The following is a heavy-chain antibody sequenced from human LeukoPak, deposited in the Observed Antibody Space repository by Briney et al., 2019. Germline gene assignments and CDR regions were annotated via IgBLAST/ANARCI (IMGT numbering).Heavy chain of an antibody. D-gene: IGHD6-19*01. CDR3: ARAEKAVTGTLDY. J-gene: IGHJ4*02. CDR1: GDSIINYY. CDR2: MYNRGST. Sequence: SETLSLTCTVSGDSIINYYWSWIRQSPGKKLEWIGYMYNRGSTIYNPSLKSRVTISTDTSKNQFSLRLTSVTAADTAVYYCARAEKAVTGTLDYWGQGTLITVSS. V-gene: IGHV4-59*01.